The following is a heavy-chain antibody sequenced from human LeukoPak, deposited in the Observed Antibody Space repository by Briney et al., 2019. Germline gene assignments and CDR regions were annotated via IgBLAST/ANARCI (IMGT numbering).Heavy chain of an antibody. CDR3: ARNVGSGFDY. D-gene: IGHD1-1*01. Sequence: ASVKVSCKASGYTFTTYYIHCVRQAPGQGLEWMGFINPSGGSTSYAQKFQGRVTMTRDTSTSTVYMELSSLRSEDTAVYYCARNVGSGFDYWGQGTLVTVSS. CDR2: INPSGGST. J-gene: IGHJ4*02. V-gene: IGHV1-46*01. CDR1: GYTFTTYY.